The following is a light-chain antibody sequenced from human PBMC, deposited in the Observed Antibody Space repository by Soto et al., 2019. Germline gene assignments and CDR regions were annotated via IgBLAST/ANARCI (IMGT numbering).Light chain of an antibody. CDR2: DVS. V-gene: IGLV2-14*01. CDR3: CSYTGNSPSYV. Sequence: SVLTQRASVSGSPGQSITISCTGTSSDIGGYNYVSWYQQHPGKAPKLMIYDVSNRPSGVSSRFSGSKSGNTASLTISGLQAEDEADYYCCSYTGNSPSYVFGTGTKLTVL. J-gene: IGLJ1*01. CDR1: SSDIGGYNY.